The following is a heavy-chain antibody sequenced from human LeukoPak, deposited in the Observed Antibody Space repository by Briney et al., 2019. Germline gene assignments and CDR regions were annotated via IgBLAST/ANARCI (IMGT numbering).Heavy chain of an antibody. D-gene: IGHD5-18*01. CDR2: IYYSGST. Sequence: SETLSLTCTVSGGSISSSSYYWGWIRQPPGKGLEWIESIYYSGSTYYNPSLKSRVTISVDTSKNQFSLKLSSVTAADTAVYYCARHLSIQLWSHWYFDLWGRGTLVTVSS. V-gene: IGHV4-39*01. CDR3: ARHLSIQLWSHWYFDL. CDR1: GGSISSSSYY. J-gene: IGHJ2*01.